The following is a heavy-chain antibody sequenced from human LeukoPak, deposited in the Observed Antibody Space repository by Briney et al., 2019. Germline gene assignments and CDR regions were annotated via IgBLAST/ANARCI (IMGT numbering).Heavy chain of an antibody. CDR1: GFTFTNYG. D-gene: IGHD3-10*01. Sequence: GGSLRLSCAASGFTFTNYGMNWVRQAPGKGLEWVSTLACLDASCTEYYADSVKGRFSISRDNSKSTLSLQMNSLRVEDTAIYYCVRDSEGCFGYWGQGTLVTVSS. V-gene: IGHV3-23*01. J-gene: IGHJ4*02. CDR3: VRDSEGCFGY. CDR2: LACLDASCTE.